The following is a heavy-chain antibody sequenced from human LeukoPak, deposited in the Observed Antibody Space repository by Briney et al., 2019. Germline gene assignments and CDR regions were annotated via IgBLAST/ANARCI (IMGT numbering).Heavy chain of an antibody. V-gene: IGHV4-39*07. CDR1: GISISSSSYY. CDR3: ARGPRFGELLWHWFDP. J-gene: IGHJ5*02. D-gene: IGHD3-10*01. CDR2: IYYSGST. Sequence: PSETLSLICTVSGISISSSSYYWGWIRQPLGKGLEWIVSIYYSGSTYYNPSLKSRVTISVDTSKNQFSLKLSSVTAADTAVYYCARGPRFGELLWHWFDPWGQGTLVTVSS.